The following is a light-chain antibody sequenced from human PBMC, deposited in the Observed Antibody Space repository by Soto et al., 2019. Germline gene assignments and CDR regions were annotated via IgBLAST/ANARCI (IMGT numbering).Light chain of an antibody. CDR3: QQYNHWYS. CDR2: KAS. Sequence: DIQMTQSPSTLSASVGDRVTITCRASQSISWWLAWYQLKPGKAPKLLVYKASSLQTGVPSRFSGSGSGTEFTLTFNSLQPDDFATYYCQQYNHWYSFGQGTKLEIK. J-gene: IGKJ2*03. CDR1: QSISWW. V-gene: IGKV1-5*03.